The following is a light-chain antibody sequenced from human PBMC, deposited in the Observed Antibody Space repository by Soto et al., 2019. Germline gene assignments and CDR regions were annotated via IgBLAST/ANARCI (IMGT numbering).Light chain of an antibody. V-gene: IGKV1-39*01. J-gene: IGKJ4*01. CDR3: QQSYSTPQT. CDR2: AAS. Sequence: DIPMTLSPSSLSASLAYRVTLTCWASQSISSYLNWNQQKPGKAPKLLIYAASSLQSGVPSRFSGSGSGTDFTLTISSLQPEGFATYYCQQSYSTPQTFGGGTKVDIK. CDR1: QSISSY.